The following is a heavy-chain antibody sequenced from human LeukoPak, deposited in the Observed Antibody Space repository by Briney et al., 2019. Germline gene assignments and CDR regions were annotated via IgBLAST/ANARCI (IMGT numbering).Heavy chain of an antibody. CDR3: ARDRGYDFWSGYYYNWFDP. V-gene: IGHV1-2*02. Sequence: ASVKVSCKASGYTFTGYYMHWVRQAPGQGLEWMGWINPNSGGTNYAQKFQGRVTMTTDTSTSTAYMELRSLRSDDTAVYYCARDRGYDFWSGYYYNWFDPWGQGTLVTVSS. CDR2: INPNSGGT. D-gene: IGHD3-3*01. J-gene: IGHJ5*02. CDR1: GYTFTGYY.